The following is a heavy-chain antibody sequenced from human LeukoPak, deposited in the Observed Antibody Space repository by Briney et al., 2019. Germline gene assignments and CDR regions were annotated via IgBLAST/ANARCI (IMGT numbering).Heavy chain of an antibody. J-gene: IGHJ4*02. CDR3: ARAAFWSGYPYYFDY. CDR2: ISAYNGNT. CDR1: GYTFTSYG. V-gene: IGHV1-18*01. Sequence: ASVKVSCKASGYTFTSYGISWVRQAPGQGLERMGWISAYNGNTNYAQKLQGRVTMTTDTSTSTAYMELRSPRSDDTAVYYCARAAFWSGYPYYFDYWGQGTLVTVSS. D-gene: IGHD3-3*01.